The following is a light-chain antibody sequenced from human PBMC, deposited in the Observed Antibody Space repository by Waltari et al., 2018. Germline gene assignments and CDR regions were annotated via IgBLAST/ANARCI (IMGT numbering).Light chain of an antibody. V-gene: IGLV3-1*01. CDR3: QAWDSTTVL. CDR1: KLGDKY. CDR2: QNT. J-gene: IGLJ2*01. Sequence: SYDLTQPLSVSVSPGQTASITCSADKLGDKYTCWYQQKPGQSPVLVIYQNTKRPSGIPERFSGSNSGNIATLTISGTQAMDEADYYCQAWDSTTVLFGGGTKLTV.